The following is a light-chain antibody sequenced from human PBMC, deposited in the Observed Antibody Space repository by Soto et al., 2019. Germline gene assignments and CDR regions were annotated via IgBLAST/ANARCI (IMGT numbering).Light chain of an antibody. V-gene: IGKV3-11*01. CDR3: QQRSDWPPLT. Sequence: EIVLTQSPATLSLSPGERVTLSCRASQSVSSYLAWYQQKPGQAPRLLIYDASTRATGIPARFSGSGSGTDFTLTISSLEPEDVAVYYCQQRSDWPPLTFGGGTKVEIK. CDR2: DAS. J-gene: IGKJ4*01. CDR1: QSVSSY.